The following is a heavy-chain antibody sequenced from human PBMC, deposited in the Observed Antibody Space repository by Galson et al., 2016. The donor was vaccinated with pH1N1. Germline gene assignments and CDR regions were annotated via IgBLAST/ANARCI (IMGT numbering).Heavy chain of an antibody. CDR3: VRAVGAVEAF. V-gene: IGHV3-7*01. Sequence: ETLSLTCAVSGGPISDWFWSWFRQPAGKGLEWLANIKHDGSRKYYVDSVKGRFTISRDNAKNSLYLQMNSLRAEDTAVYYCVRAVGAVEAFWGQGTLVTVSS. J-gene: IGHJ4*02. D-gene: IGHD4/OR15-4a*01. CDR2: IKHDGSRK. CDR1: GGPISDWF.